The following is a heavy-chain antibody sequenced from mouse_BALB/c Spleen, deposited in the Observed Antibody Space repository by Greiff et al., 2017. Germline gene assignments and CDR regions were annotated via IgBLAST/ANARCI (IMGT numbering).Heavy chain of an antibody. D-gene: IGHD1-1*01. CDR2: ISNGGGST. J-gene: IGHJ2*01. CDR3: ARHSYYGSRNYFDY. V-gene: IGHV5-12-2*01. CDR1: GFTFSSYT. Sequence: EVKLVESGGGLVQPGGSLKLSCAASGFTFSSYTMSWVRQTPEKRLEWVAYISNGGGSTYYPDTVKGRFTISRDNAKNTLYLQMSSLKSEDTAMYYCARHSYYGSRNYFDYWGQGTTLTVSS.